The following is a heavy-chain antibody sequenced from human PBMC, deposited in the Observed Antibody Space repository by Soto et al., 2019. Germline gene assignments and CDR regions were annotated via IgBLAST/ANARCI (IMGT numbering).Heavy chain of an antibody. D-gene: IGHD3-22*01. J-gene: IGHJ4*02. Sequence: GGSLRLSCAASGFTFSSYAMSWVRQAPGKGLEWVSAISGSGGGTYFADSVKGRFTISRDNSKNTLYLQMNNLRAEDTAVYYCAKDRFVYDSSGHFDYWGQGTLVTVS. CDR1: GFTFSSYA. CDR3: AKDRFVYDSSGHFDY. V-gene: IGHV3-23*01. CDR2: ISGSGGGT.